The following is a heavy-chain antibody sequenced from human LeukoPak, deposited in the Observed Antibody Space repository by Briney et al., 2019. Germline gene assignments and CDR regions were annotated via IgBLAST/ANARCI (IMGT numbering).Heavy chain of an antibody. CDR2: IYYSGST. CDR1: GGSISSYY. J-gene: IGHJ4*02. Sequence: PSETLSLTCTVSGGSISSYYWSWIRQPPGKGLEWIGYIYYSGSTNYNPSLKSRVTISVDTSKNQFSLKLSSVTAADTAVYYCAACLAVAGIVVWGQGTLVTVSS. CDR3: AACLAVAGIVV. D-gene: IGHD6-19*01. V-gene: IGHV4-59*01.